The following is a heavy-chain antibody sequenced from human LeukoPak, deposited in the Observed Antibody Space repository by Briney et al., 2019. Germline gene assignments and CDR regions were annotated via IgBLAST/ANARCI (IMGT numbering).Heavy chain of an antibody. CDR2: ISGSGGST. CDR3: AKDGDYYDSSGYYLNWFDP. CDR1: GFTFSSYG. V-gene: IGHV3-23*01. Sequence: PGGSLRLSCAASGFTFSSYGMSWVRQAPGKGLEWASAISGSGGSTYYADSVKGRFTISRDNSKNTLYLQMNSLRAEDTAVYYCAKDGDYYDSSGYYLNWFDPWGQGTLVTVSS. J-gene: IGHJ5*02. D-gene: IGHD3-22*01.